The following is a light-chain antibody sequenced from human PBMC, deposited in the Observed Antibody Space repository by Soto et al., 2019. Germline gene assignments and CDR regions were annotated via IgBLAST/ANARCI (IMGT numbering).Light chain of an antibody. J-gene: IGKJ5*01. CDR1: QTISSW. CDR3: QQLKSYPIT. Sequence: DDQITQSPSTVSGSLGASVTITCRASQTISSWLAWYQQKPGKAPKLLIYKASTLKSGVPSRFSGSGSGTEFTLTISSLQPEDFATYYCQQLKSYPITFGQGTRLEIK. CDR2: KAS. V-gene: IGKV1-5*03.